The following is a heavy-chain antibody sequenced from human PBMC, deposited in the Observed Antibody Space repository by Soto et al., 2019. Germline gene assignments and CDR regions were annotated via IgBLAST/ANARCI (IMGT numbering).Heavy chain of an antibody. CDR3: ARSLPGTYGAFDL. J-gene: IGHJ3*01. Sequence: GGALRLSCAASEFTFRSYWMHWVRQSPGKGLVWVSRISGDGSSTTYADSVRGRFTISRDNAKNTVYLQMDSLRAEDTAVYYCARSLPGTYGAFDLWGQGTMVTVSS. CDR2: ISGDGSST. D-gene: IGHD1-7*01. CDR1: EFTFRSYW. V-gene: IGHV3-74*01.